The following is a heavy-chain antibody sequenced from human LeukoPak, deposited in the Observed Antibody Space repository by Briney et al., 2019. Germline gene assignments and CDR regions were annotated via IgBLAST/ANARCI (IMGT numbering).Heavy chain of an antibody. J-gene: IGHJ4*02. Sequence: GGSLRLSCAASGFTFSSYAMHWVRQAPGKGLEWVAVISYDGSNKYYADSVKGRFTISRDNSKNTLYLQMNSLRAEDTAVYYCARMPYSYGQYYFDYWGQGTLVTVSS. CDR3: ARMPYSYGQYYFDY. V-gene: IGHV3-30*04. CDR2: ISYDGSNK. CDR1: GFTFSSYA. D-gene: IGHD5-18*01.